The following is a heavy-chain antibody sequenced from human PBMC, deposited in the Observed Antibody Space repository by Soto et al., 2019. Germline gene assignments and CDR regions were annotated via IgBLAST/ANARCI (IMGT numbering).Heavy chain of an antibody. D-gene: IGHD3-16*02. V-gene: IGHV4-34*01. J-gene: IGHJ4*02. CDR3: ARANSYDYVWGSYRYPKPKYYFDY. CDR1: GGSFSGYY. CDR2: INHSGST. Sequence: QVQLQQWGAGLLKPSETLSLTCAVYGGSFSGYYWSWIRQPPGKGLEWIGEINHSGSTNYNPSLKSRVTISVDTSKNQFSLKLSSVTAADTAVYYCARANSYDYVWGSYRYPKPKYYFDYWGQGTLVTVSS.